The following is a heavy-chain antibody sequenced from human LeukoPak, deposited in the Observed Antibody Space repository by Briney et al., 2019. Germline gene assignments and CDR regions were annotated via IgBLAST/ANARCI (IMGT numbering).Heavy chain of an antibody. D-gene: IGHD3-10*01. Sequence: GGSLRLSCAASGFTFSSYWMHWVRQAPGKGLVWVSRINGDGNTINYADSVRGRFTITRDNAKNTLYLQMGSLRAEDMAVYYCARDSGYYYGSGTYWDYWGQGTLVTVSS. CDR3: ARDSGYYYGSGTYWDY. J-gene: IGHJ4*02. CDR2: INGDGNTI. V-gene: IGHV3-74*01. CDR1: GFTFSSYW.